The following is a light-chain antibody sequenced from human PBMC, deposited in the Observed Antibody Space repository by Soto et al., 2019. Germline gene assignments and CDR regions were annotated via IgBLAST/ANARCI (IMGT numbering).Light chain of an antibody. V-gene: IGLV2-14*03. CDR2: DVS. CDR3: NSYTSTSTLYV. Sequence: QSALTQPASVSGSPGQSITIFCTGTSSDVGIYNYVSWYQQHPGKAPKLMIYDVSNRPSGVSSRFSGSKSGNTASLTISGLQAEDEADYYCNSYTSTSTLYVFGTGTKLTVL. J-gene: IGLJ1*01. CDR1: SSDVGIYNY.